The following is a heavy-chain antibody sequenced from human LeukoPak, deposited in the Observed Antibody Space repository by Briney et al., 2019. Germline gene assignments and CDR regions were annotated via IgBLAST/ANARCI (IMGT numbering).Heavy chain of an antibody. CDR2: IYYSGST. CDR1: GGSISSYY. J-gene: IGHJ4*02. V-gene: IGHV4-59*01. CDR3: ARGGDSSGYYYPVFDY. Sequence: SETLSLTCTVSGGSISSYYWSWIRRPPGKGLEWIGYIYYSGSTNYNPSLKSRVTISVDTSKNQFSLKLSSVTAADTAVYYCARGGDSSGYYYPVFDYWGQGTLVTVSS. D-gene: IGHD3-22*01.